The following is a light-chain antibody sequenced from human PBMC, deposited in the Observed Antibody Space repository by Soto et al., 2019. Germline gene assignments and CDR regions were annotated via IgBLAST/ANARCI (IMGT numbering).Light chain of an antibody. V-gene: IGLV1-44*01. J-gene: IGLJ3*02. CDR1: TSNIGSDS. CDR3: AAWDDTLNGWV. Sequence: QSVLTQPPSASGTPGQRVTISCSGSTSNIGSDSISWYQQLPGTAPKLLIYGRNQRPSGVPDRFSGSKSGTSASLAISGLQSEDEADYYCAAWDDTLNGWVFGGGTKLTVL. CDR2: GRN.